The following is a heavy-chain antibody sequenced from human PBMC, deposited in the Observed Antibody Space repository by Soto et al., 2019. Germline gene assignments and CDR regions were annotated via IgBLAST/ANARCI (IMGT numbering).Heavy chain of an antibody. D-gene: IGHD5-18*01. CDR1: GGTFSSYA. CDR3: ARNGYSYGFYYFDY. J-gene: IGHJ4*02. Sequence: ASVTGSCTASGGTFSSYAISWVRQAPGQGLEWMGGIIPIFGTANYAQKFQGRVTITADESTSTAYMELSSLRSEDTAVYYCARNGYSYGFYYFDYWGQGTLVNVSS. CDR2: IIPIFGTA. V-gene: IGHV1-69*13.